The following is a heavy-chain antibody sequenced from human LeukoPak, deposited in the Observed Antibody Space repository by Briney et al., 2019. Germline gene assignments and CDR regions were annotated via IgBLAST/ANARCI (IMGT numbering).Heavy chain of an antibody. Sequence: ASVKVSCKASGYTFTGYYMHWVRQAPGQGLEWMGWINPNSGGTNYAQKFQGRVTMTRDTSISTAYMELSRLRSDDTAVYYCARDPPSAYDSPFDYWGQGTLVTVSS. CDR2: INPNSGGT. CDR3: ARDPPSAYDSPFDY. CDR1: GYTFTGYY. J-gene: IGHJ4*02. D-gene: IGHD3-16*01. V-gene: IGHV1-2*02.